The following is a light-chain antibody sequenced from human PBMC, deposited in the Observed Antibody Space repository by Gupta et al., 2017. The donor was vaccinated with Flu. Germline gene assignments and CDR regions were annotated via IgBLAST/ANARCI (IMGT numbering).Light chain of an antibody. CDR1: QSVSSY. V-gene: IGKV3-11*01. J-gene: IGKJ4*01. CDR2: DAS. Sequence: EIVLTQSPATLSVSPGERATLSCRASQSVSSYLDWYQQKPGQAPRLLIYDASNRATGIPARFSGSGSGTDFTLTISSLEPEDFAVYYCQQSSKWPLTFGGGTKVEIK. CDR3: QQSSKWPLT.